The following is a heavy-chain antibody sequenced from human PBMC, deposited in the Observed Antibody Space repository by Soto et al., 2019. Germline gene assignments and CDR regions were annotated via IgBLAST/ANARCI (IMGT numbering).Heavy chain of an antibody. D-gene: IGHD3-22*01. CDR2: INPSGGST. J-gene: IGHJ4*02. CDR1: GYTFTSYY. Sequence: ASVKVSCKASGYTFTSYYMHWVRQAPGKGLEWMGIINPSGGSTSYAQKFQGRVTMTRDTSTSTVYMELSSLRSEDTAVYYCARVIRDYYDSSGYYSPSLDYWGQGTLVTVSS. CDR3: ARVIRDYYDSSGYYSPSLDY. V-gene: IGHV1-46*01.